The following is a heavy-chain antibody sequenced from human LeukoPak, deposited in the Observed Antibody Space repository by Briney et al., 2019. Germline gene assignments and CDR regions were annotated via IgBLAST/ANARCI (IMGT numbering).Heavy chain of an antibody. V-gene: IGHV1-18*01. CDR2: ISAYNGNA. J-gene: IGHJ4*02. D-gene: IGHD4-23*01. CDR3: ARVATVVRHIDY. CDR1: VYTFTSYG. Sequence: ASVKVSCTASVYTFTSYGISWVRQAPGQGLEWKGWISAYNGNANYAQKLQGRVTMTTDTSTSTAYMELRSLRSDDTAVYYCARVATVVRHIDYWAREPWSPSPQ.